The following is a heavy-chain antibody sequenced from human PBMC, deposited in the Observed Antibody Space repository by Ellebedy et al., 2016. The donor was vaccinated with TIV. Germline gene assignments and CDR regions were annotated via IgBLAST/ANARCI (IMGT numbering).Heavy chain of an antibody. CDR3: ASGYSGYLLFDY. Sequence: PGGSLRLSCADSGFTFSSYAMSWVRQALGKGLEWVSVISGSGGSTYYADSVKGRFTISRDNSKNTLYLQMNSLRAEDTAVYYCASGYSGYLLFDYWGQGTLVTVSS. CDR1: GFTFSSYA. CDR2: ISGSGGST. D-gene: IGHD5-12*01. J-gene: IGHJ4*02. V-gene: IGHV3-23*01.